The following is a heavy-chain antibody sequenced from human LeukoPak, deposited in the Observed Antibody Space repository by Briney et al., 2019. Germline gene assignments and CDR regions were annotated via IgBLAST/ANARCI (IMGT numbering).Heavy chain of an antibody. CDR2: IHYRGTT. J-gene: IGHJ4*02. Sequence: RPSETLSLTCTVSGASVNSYFWNWIRQPPGKGLEWVGYIHYRGTTNSNPSLKSRVTMSVDVSKNQFALKLSSVTAADTAAYYCARGVTAYGEFYFDYWGQGTPVTVSS. D-gene: IGHD3-10*01. CDR1: GASVNSYF. V-gene: IGHV4-59*02. CDR3: ARGVTAYGEFYFDY.